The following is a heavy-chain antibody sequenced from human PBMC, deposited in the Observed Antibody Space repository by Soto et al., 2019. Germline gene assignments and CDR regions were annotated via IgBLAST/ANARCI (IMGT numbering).Heavy chain of an antibody. CDR3: ACSTGGMDYYYGMDV. CDR1: GYSFTSYW. J-gene: IGHJ6*02. Sequence: PGESLKISCKGSGYSFTSYWNSWVRQMPGKGLEWMGRIDPSDSYTNYSPSFQGHVTISADKSISTAYLQWSSLKASDTAMYYCACSTGGMDYYYGMDVWGQGTTVTVSS. CDR2: IDPSDSYT. D-gene: IGHD3-16*01. V-gene: IGHV5-10-1*01.